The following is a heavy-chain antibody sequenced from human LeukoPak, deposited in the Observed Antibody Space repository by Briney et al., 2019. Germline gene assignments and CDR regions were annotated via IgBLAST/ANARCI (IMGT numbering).Heavy chain of an antibody. V-gene: IGHV3-23*01. CDR1: GFTFSSYA. Sequence: GLSLRLSCAASGFTFSSYAMSWVRGAPGKGLEWLAAISGGSGSDTYYADAVKGRFTISRDNSKTTLYLEMNTLRAEDTAVYYCAKGSSSGRPYFFDYWGQGTLVTVSS. CDR2: ISGGSGSDT. D-gene: IGHD3-10*01. J-gene: IGHJ4*02. CDR3: AKGSSSGRPYFFDY.